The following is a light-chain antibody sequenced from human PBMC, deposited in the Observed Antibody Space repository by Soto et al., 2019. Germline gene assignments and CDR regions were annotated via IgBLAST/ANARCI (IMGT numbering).Light chain of an antibody. CDR2: RND. V-gene: IGLV1-47*01. J-gene: IGLJ1*01. CDR3: AAWDDSLSGRL. Sequence: QSVLTQPPSASGTPGQRVTISCSGSSSNVGVNFVYWYQHLPGTAPKLLIYRNDQRPSGVPDRFSGSKSGTSSSLAISGLRFEDEADYYCAAWDDSLSGRLFGPGTKVTVL. CDR1: SSNVGVNF.